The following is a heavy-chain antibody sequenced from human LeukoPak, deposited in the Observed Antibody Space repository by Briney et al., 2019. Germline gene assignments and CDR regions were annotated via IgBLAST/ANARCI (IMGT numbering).Heavy chain of an antibody. V-gene: IGHV3-30*18. CDR1: GFTFTTYG. CDR2: ISYDMTNK. D-gene: IGHD3-10*01. J-gene: IGHJ4*02. Sequence: PGGSLRLSCAASGFTFTTYGMHWVRQAPGKGLEWVAFISYDMTNKYYADSVKGRFTISRDNSKNTLYLQMNSLRAEDTAVYYCVKDKDGSGSYYFDYWGQGTLVTVSS. CDR3: VKDKDGSGSYYFDY.